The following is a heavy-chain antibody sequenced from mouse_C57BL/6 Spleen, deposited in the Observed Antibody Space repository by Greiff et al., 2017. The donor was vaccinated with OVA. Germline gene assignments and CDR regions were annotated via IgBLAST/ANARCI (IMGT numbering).Heavy chain of an antibody. J-gene: IGHJ2*01. V-gene: IGHV1-82*01. CDR3: ARSPVRREGLDY. CDR1: GFAFSSSW. CDR2: IYPGGGDT. Sequence: QVQLQQSGPELVKPGASVKISCKASGFAFSSSWMNWVKQRPGKGLEWIGRIYPGGGDTNYNGKFKGKATLTADKSSSTAYMQLSSLTSEDAVVDVCARSPVRREGLDYWGQGTTLTVSS. D-gene: IGHD6-1*01.